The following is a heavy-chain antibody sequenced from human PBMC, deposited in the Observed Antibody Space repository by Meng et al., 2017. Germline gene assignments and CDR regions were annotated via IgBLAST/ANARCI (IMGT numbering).Heavy chain of an antibody. CDR1: GFTFSDYY. J-gene: IGHJ4*02. D-gene: IGHD5-24*01. V-gene: IGHV4-59*01. Sequence: ESLKISCAASGFTFSDYYWSWVRQPPGKGLEWIGSIYYSGRTYYNPSLNSRVTISVDTSKNQFSLKLNSVTAADTDVYYCARARDGYNQRPFDYWGQGTLVTVSS. CDR2: IYYSGRT. CDR3: ARARDGYNQRPFDY.